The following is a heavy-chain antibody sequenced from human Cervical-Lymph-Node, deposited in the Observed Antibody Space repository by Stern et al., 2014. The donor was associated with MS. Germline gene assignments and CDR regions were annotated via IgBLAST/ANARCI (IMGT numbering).Heavy chain of an antibody. CDR3: ARSSSPSPYYYYGMDV. V-gene: IGHV3-33*01. CDR1: GSPFSALG. D-gene: IGHD6-13*01. CDR2: FCYDGSNK. J-gene: IGHJ6*02. Sequence: VQLVQSGGGVVQLGGSLNSSGAGSGSPFSALGMNWAPRVPGKGLGGVAFFCYDGSNKYYADSVKGRFTISRDNSKNTLYLQMNSLRAEDTAVYYCARSSSPSPYYYYGMDVWGQGTTVTVSS.